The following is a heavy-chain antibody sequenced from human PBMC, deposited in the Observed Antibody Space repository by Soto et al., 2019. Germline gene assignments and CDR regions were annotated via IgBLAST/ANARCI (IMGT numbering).Heavy chain of an antibody. CDR1: GYTFTSYG. Sequence: ASVKVSCKASGYTFTSYGISWVRQAPGQGLEWMGWISAYNGNTNYAQKLQGRVTMTTDTSTSTAYMELRSLRSDDTAVYYCARDSYRIVATIWRDSFDYWGQGTLVTVSS. CDR3: ARDSYRIVATIWRDSFDY. V-gene: IGHV1-18*01. CDR2: ISAYNGNT. D-gene: IGHD5-12*01. J-gene: IGHJ4*02.